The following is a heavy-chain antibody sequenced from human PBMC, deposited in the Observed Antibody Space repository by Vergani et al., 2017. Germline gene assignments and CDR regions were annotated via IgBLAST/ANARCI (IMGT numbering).Heavy chain of an antibody. CDR1: GYTFTGYY. J-gene: IGHJ3*02. Sequence: QVQLVQSGAEVKKPGASVKVSCKASGYTFTGYYMHWVRQAPGQGLEWMGWINPNSGGTNYAQKFQGRVTMTRDTSISTAYMELSRLRSDDTAVYYCARAPAPPGTTYAFDIWGQGTMVTVSS. V-gene: IGHV1-2*02. CDR3: ARAPAPPGTTYAFDI. D-gene: IGHD1-1*01. CDR2: INPNSGGT.